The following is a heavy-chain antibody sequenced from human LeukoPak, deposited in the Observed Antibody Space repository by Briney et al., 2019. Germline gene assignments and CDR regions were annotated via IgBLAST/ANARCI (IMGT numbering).Heavy chain of an antibody. Sequence: ASVKVSCKASGGTFSSYAISWVRQAPGQGLEWMGIINPTGGTTSYAQKFQGRVTMTRDMSTSTDYMELSSLRSEDTAVYYCARDNSVEDTAWWFDPWGQGTLVTVSS. CDR1: GGTFSSYA. J-gene: IGHJ5*02. CDR3: ARDNSVEDTAWWFDP. V-gene: IGHV1-46*01. CDR2: INPTGGTT. D-gene: IGHD4-23*01.